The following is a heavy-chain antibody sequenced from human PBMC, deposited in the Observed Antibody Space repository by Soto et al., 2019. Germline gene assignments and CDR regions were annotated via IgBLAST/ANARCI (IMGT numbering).Heavy chain of an antibody. V-gene: IGHV1-2*02. J-gene: IGHJ4*02. CDR1: GATFSGNF. CDR3: TRVRSGANFQY. D-gene: IGHD7-27*01. CDR2: INPDNGDT. Sequence: QVQLVQSGAEVREPGASVKVSCKPSGATFSGNFFHWVRQAPGQGLEWMGWINPDNGDTNYAQKFQDRVTMTRDTSSSTAYMDLSRLRSDDTAVYFCTRVRSGANFQYWGQGTQVTVSS.